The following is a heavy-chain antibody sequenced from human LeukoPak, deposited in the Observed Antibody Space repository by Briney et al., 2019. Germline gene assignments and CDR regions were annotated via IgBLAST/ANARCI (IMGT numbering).Heavy chain of an antibody. CDR1: GGSFSGYY. Sequence: EPSETLSLTCAAYGGSFSGYYWSWIRQPPGKGLEWIGSIYYSGSTYCNPSLKSRVTISVDTSKNQFSLKLSSVTAADTAVYYCATAPYYYDSSVYYYVSFYDYWGQGTLVTVSS. D-gene: IGHD3-22*01. CDR3: ATAPYYYDSSVYYYVSFYDY. CDR2: IYYSGST. J-gene: IGHJ4*02. V-gene: IGHV4-34*01.